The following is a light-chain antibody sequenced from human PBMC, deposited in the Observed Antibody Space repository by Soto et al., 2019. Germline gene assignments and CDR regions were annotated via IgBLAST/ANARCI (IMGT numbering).Light chain of an antibody. V-gene: IGKV1-27*01. Sequence: DIQMTQSTSSLSASVGDRVTITCRASQAINNYLAWYQQKPGKDPTLLIPAASTLQSGFPLRISGSGSGTDFALTISSLQPDDVATYYCQKFNALPTFGGGTKVEI. CDR2: AAS. CDR1: QAINNY. J-gene: IGKJ4*01. CDR3: QKFNALPT.